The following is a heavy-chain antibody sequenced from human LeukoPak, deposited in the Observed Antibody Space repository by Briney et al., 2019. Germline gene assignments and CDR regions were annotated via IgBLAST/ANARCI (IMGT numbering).Heavy chain of an antibody. CDR1: GYTLTELS. D-gene: IGHD1-26*01. J-gene: IGHJ4*02. CDR2: IVVGSGNT. V-gene: IGHV1-58*02. Sequence: ASVKVSCKVSGYTLTELSMHWVRQARGQRLEWIGWIVVGSGNTNYAQKFQERVTITRDMSISTAYMELSSLRSEDTAVYYCASIVGGTTPIDYWGQGTLVTVSS. CDR3: ASIVGGTTPIDY.